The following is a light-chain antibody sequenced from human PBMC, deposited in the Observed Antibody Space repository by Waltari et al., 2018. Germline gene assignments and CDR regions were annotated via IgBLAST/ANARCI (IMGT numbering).Light chain of an antibody. CDR1: QSLLFSSNNKNH. J-gene: IGKJ4*01. V-gene: IGKV4-1*01. CDR2: WAS. CDR3: QQYYRSPSLT. Sequence: DIVMTQSPDCLAVPLGDRATINCKSNQSLLFSSNNKNHLAWYQQKTGQPPKLLIYWASTRESGVPDRFSGSGSGTDFTLTITSLQTEDVAVYYCQQYYRSPSLTFGGGTKVEIK.